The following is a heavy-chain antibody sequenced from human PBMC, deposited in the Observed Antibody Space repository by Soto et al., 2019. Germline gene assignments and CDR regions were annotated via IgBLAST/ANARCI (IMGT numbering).Heavy chain of an antibody. CDR3: ARDPGSGSYYGWFDP. J-gene: IGHJ5*02. Sequence: PSETLSLTCTVSGGYISRYYWNWIRQPPGKGLEWIGYIYYSGSTNYNPSLKSRVTISVDTSKNQFSLKLSSVTAADTAVYYCARDPGSGSYYGWFDPWGQGTLVTVSS. V-gene: IGHV4-59*01. CDR1: GGYISRYY. D-gene: IGHD3-10*01. CDR2: IYYSGST.